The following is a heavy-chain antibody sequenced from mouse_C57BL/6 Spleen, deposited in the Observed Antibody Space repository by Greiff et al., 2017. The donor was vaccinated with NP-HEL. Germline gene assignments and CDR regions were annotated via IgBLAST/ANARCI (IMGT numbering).Heavy chain of an antibody. V-gene: IGHV5-9*01. J-gene: IGHJ2*01. Sequence: EVMLVESGGGLVKPGGSLKLSCAASGFTFSSYTMSWVRQTPEKRLEWVATISGGGGNTYYPDSVKGRFTISRDNAKNTLYLQMSSLRSEDTALYYCARQGDYYGSGYFDYWGQGTTLTVSS. D-gene: IGHD1-1*01. CDR1: GFTFSSYT. CDR2: ISGGGGNT. CDR3: ARQGDYYGSGYFDY.